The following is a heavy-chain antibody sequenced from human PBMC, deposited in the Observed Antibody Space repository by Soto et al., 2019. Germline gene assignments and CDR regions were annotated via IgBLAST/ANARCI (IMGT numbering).Heavy chain of an antibody. D-gene: IGHD5-12*01. J-gene: IGHJ4*02. CDR1: GGSISSGGYS. Sequence: PSETLSLTCAASGGSISSGGYSWSWIRQPPGKGLEWIGYIYQSGYTYYNPSLTSRVTMSVDTSRNQFSLKLNSVTAADTAVYYCARGQMATTSRSFDYWGQGTLVTVS. CDR2: IYQSGYT. CDR3: ARGQMATTSRSFDY. V-gene: IGHV4-30-2*01.